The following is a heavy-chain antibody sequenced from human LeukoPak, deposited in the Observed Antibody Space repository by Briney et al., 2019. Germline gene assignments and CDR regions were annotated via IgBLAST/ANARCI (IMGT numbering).Heavy chain of an antibody. D-gene: IGHD6-13*01. CDR3: ARALTTSSSWYNWFDG. CDR2: ISAYNGNT. V-gene: IGHV1-18*01. Sequence: ASVKVSCKASGYTFTSYGISWVRQAPGQGLEWMGWISAYNGNTNYAQKLQGRVTMTTDTSTSTAYMELRSLRSDDTAVYYCARALTTSSSWYNWFDGWGQGTLVTVSS. CDR1: GYTFTSYG. J-gene: IGHJ5*02.